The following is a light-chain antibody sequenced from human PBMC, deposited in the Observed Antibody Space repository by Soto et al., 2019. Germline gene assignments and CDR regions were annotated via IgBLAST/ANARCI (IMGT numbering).Light chain of an antibody. J-gene: IGKJ2*01. Sequence: EIVLTQSPATLSLSPGERATLSCRASQSVSSYLAWYQQKPGQAPRLLIYDASNRATGIPARFSGSGSGTDFLLTNRSLEPEDFAVYSCQQRSNWAPTFGQGTKLEI. CDR1: QSVSSY. CDR2: DAS. V-gene: IGKV3-11*01. CDR3: QQRSNWAPT.